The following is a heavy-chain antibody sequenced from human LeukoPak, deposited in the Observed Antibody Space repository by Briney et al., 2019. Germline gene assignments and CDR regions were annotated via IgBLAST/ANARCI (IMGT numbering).Heavy chain of an antibody. D-gene: IGHD1-26*01. Sequence: SETLSLTCTVSGGSISSSSYYWGWIRQPPGKGLEWIGSIYYSGSTYYNPSLMSRVTISADTSKNQFSLKLSSVTAADTAVYYCARGDYYYMDVWGKGTTVTVPS. V-gene: IGHV4-39*07. CDR2: IYYSGST. CDR3: ARGDYYYMDV. CDR1: GGSISSSSYY. J-gene: IGHJ6*03.